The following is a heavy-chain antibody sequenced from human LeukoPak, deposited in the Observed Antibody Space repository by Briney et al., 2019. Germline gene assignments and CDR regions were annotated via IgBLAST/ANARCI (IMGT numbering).Heavy chain of an antibody. J-gene: IGHJ4*02. CDR2: ITGSGGTT. D-gene: IGHD5-24*01. CDR3: AQMQGYSFHY. Sequence: GGSLRLSCAASGVTFSIYAMSWVRQAPGMGLEWVSLITGSGGTTYYADAVKGRLTISRDNPKNTLFLQVNSLRAEDTALYYCAQMQGYSFHYWGQGTLVTVSS. V-gene: IGHV3-23*01. CDR1: GVTFSIYA.